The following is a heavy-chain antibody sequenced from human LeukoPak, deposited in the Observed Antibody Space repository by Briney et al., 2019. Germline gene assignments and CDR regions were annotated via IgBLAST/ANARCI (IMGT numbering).Heavy chain of an antibody. V-gene: IGHV1-2*02. CDR3: ASASPSSKEGYYYYGMDV. D-gene: IGHD2-2*01. CDR2: INPNSGGT. Sequence: GASVKVSCKASGYTFTGYYMHWVRQAPGQRLEWMGWINPNSGGTNYAQKFQGRVTMTRDTSISTAYMELSRLRSDDTAVYYCASASPSSKEGYYYYGMDVWGQGTTVTVSS. CDR1: GYTFTGYY. J-gene: IGHJ6*02.